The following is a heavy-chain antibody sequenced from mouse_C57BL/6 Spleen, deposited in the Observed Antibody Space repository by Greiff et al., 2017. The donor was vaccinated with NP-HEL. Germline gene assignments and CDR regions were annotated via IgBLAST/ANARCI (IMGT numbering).Heavy chain of an antibody. D-gene: IGHD1-1*01. CDR3: ARDGSSSWYFDV. J-gene: IGHJ1*03. Sequence: EVQGVESGGGLVKPGGSLKLSCAASGFTFSSYAMSWVRQTPEKRPEWVATISDGGSYTYYPDNVKGRFTISRDNAKNNLYLQMSHLKSEDTAMYYCARDGSSSWYFDVWGTGTTVTVSS. CDR2: ISDGGSYT. CDR1: GFTFSSYA. V-gene: IGHV5-4*01.